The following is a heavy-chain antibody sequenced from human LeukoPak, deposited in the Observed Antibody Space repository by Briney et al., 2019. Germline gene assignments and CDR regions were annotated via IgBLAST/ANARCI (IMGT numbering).Heavy chain of an antibody. J-gene: IGHJ3*02. CDR2: FDPEDGET. CDR1: GYTLTELS. Sequence: ASVKVSCKVSGYTLTELSMHWVRQAPGEGLEWMGGFDPEDGETIYAQKFQGRVTMTEVTSTDTAYMELSSLRSEDTAVYYCATPLGVGAFDIWGQGTMVTVSS. CDR3: ATPLGVGAFDI. D-gene: IGHD3-3*01. V-gene: IGHV1-24*01.